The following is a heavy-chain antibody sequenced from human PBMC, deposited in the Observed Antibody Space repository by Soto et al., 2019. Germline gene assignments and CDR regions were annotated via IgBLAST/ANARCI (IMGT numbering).Heavy chain of an antibody. Sequence: HPGGSLRLSCAASGFTFSSYAMSWVRQAPGKGLEWVSAISGSGGSTYYADSVKGRFTISRDNSKNTLYLQMNSLRAEDTAVYYCAKVDCSSTSCYVLHYGMDVWGQGTTVTVSS. CDR1: GFTFSSYA. V-gene: IGHV3-23*01. CDR3: AKVDCSSTSCYVLHYGMDV. CDR2: ISGSGGST. J-gene: IGHJ6*02. D-gene: IGHD2-2*01.